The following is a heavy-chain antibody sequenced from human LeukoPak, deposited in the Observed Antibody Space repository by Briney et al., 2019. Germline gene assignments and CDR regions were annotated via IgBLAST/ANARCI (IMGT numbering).Heavy chain of an antibody. CDR1: GFTFSDYY. D-gene: IGHD3-22*01. CDR2: ISSSSSYI. Sequence: PGGSLRLSCAASGFTFSDYYMSWIRQAPGKGLEWVSSISSSSSYIYYADSVKGRFTISRDDAKNSLYLQMNSLRAEDTAVYYCARDYYDSSGYYRLWYYYYYMDVWGKGTTVTISS. CDR3: ARDYYDSSGYYRLWYYYYYMDV. J-gene: IGHJ6*03. V-gene: IGHV3-11*06.